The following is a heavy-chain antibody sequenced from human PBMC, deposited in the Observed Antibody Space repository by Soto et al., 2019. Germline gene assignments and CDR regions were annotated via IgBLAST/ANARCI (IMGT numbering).Heavy chain of an antibody. CDR1: GGTFSSYA. J-gene: IGHJ5*02. D-gene: IGHD3-22*01. CDR2: INAGNGNT. CDR3: AHSPDYYDSSGYAPKNNWFDP. Sequence: ASVKVSCKASGGTFSSYAISWVRQAPGQGLEWMGWINAGNGNTKYSQKFQGRVTITRDTSASTAYMELGSLRSEDTATYYCAHSPDYYDSSGYAPKNNWFDPWGQGTLVTVSS. V-gene: IGHV1-3*01.